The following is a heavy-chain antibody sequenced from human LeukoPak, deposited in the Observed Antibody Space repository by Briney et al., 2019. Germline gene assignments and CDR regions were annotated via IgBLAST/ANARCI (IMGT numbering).Heavy chain of an antibody. CDR2: ISSSSSYI. V-gene: IGHV3-21*01. Sequence: GGSLRLSCAASGFTFSSYSMNWVRQAPGKGLEWVSSISSSSSYIYYADSVKGRFTISRDNSKNTLYLQMNSLRAEDTAVYYCARGSTGLLWFGEFYYFDYWGQGTLVTVSS. CDR3: ARGSTGLLWFGEFYYFDY. D-gene: IGHD3-10*01. J-gene: IGHJ4*02. CDR1: GFTFSSYS.